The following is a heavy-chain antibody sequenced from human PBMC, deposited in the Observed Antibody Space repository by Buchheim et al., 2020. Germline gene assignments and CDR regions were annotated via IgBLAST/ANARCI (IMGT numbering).Heavy chain of an antibody. CDR3: AKGPRGIQLWLLDFDY. D-gene: IGHD5-18*01. Sequence: QVQLVESGGGVVQPGRSLRLSCAASGFTFSSYGMHWVRQAPGKGLEWVAVISYDGSNKYYADSVKGRFTISRDNSKNTLDLQMNSLRAEDTAVYYCAKGPRGIQLWLLDFDYWGQGTL. CDR2: ISYDGSNK. V-gene: IGHV3-30*18. CDR1: GFTFSSYG. J-gene: IGHJ4*02.